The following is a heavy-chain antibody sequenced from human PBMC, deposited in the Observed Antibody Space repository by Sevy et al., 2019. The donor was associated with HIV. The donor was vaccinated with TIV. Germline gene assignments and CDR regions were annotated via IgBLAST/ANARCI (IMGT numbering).Heavy chain of an antibody. V-gene: IGHV4-59*01. CDR2: IYYSGST. J-gene: IGHJ4*02. CDR3: ARAPPYYDILTGRGYCDY. CDR1: GRSMTGYY. Sequence: SETLSLTCTVSGRSMTGYYWTWIRQPPGKGLEWIGYIYYSGSTNYNPSPKSRVTISVDTSKNKFSLELSSVTAADTAVYYCARAPPYYDILTGRGYCDYWGQGTLVTVSS. D-gene: IGHD3-9*01.